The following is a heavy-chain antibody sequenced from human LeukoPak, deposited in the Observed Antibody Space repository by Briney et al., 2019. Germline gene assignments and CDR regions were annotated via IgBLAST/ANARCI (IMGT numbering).Heavy chain of an antibody. CDR1: GYTFTGYY. D-gene: IGHD6-13*01. V-gene: IGHV1-2*02. Sequence: GASVKVSCKASGYTFTGYYMHWVRQAPGQGLEWMGWINPNSGGTNYAQKFQGRVTMTTDTSTSTAYMELRSLRSDDTAVYYCARDLEQQLVLGYYYYYGMDVWGQGTTVTVSS. CDR3: ARDLEQQLVLGYYYYYGMDV. CDR2: INPNSGGT. J-gene: IGHJ6*02.